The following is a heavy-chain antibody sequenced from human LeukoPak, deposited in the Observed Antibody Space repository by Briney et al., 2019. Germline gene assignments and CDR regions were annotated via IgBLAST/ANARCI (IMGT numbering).Heavy chain of an antibody. D-gene: IGHD6-13*01. CDR1: GFIFSDYY. CDR3: ARVAAAGTI. Sequence: GGSLRLSCAASGFIFSDYYMSWIRQAPGKGLEWVSYISSSGSIIYYSDSVKGRFTISRDNAKNTLYLQMNSLRAEDTAVYYCARVAAAGTIWGQGTLVTVSS. J-gene: IGHJ4*02. V-gene: IGHV3-11*04. CDR2: ISSSGSII.